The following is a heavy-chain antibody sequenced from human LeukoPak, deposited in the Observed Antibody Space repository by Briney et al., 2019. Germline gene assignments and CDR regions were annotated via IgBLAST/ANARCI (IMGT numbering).Heavy chain of an antibody. CDR2: IYASGST. CDR3: ARLFGGGSSSGGFDF. J-gene: IGHJ4*02. CDR1: GGSSSSYY. Sequence: SETLSLTCTVSGGSSSSYYWNWFRQSPGKGLEWIGHIYASGSTNYNPSLKSRVTISVDTTKNQFSLKLSSVTAADTAVYYCARLFGGGSSSGGFDFWGQGTLVTVSS. V-gene: IGHV4-4*09. D-gene: IGHD6-6*01.